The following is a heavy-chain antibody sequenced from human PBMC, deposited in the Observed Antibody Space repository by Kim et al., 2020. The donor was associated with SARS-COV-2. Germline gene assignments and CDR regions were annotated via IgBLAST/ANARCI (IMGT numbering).Heavy chain of an antibody. CDR2: IYNSGST. J-gene: IGHJ5*02. Sequence: SETLSLTCTVSGGSISSYSWSWIRQPPGKGLEWIGYIYNSGSTNNNPSLKSRVTIPVDTPKNQSSPKLSSVTTADTAVYYCGGAILRDFDWFAPTHNWFDPWGQGTLVTVSS. D-gene: IGHD3-9*01. CDR3: GGAILRDFDWFAPTHNWFDP. V-gene: IGHV4-59*01. CDR1: GGSISSYS.